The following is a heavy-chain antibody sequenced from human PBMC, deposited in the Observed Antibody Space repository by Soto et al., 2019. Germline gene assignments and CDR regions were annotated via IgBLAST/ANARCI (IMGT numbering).Heavy chain of an antibody. CDR1: GFTFSGSG. D-gene: IGHD4-17*01. J-gene: IGHJ4*02. V-gene: IGHV3-73*01. CDR3: TSQPYGEPPD. CDR2: IKNKANNYAT. Sequence: EVQLVESGGGLVQPGGSLKLSCAASGFTFSGSGVHWVRQASGKGLEWVGRIKNKANNYATAYAASVRGRFTISRDDSKNTAYLQMNSLESEDTAVYYCTSQPYGEPPDWGQGTLVTVSS.